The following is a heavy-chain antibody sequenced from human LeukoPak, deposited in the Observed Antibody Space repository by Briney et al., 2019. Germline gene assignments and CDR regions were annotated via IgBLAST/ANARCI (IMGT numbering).Heavy chain of an antibody. CDR1: GGTFSSYA. Sequence: ASVKVSCKASGGTFSSYAISWVRQAPGQGLEWMGGIIPIFGTANYAQKFQGRVTITADKSTSTAYMELSSLRSDDTAMYYCARGVLSRWSLLQWFDPWGQGTLVSVSS. D-gene: IGHD3-22*01. J-gene: IGHJ5*02. V-gene: IGHV1-69*06. CDR3: ARGVLSRWSLLQWFDP. CDR2: IIPIFGTA.